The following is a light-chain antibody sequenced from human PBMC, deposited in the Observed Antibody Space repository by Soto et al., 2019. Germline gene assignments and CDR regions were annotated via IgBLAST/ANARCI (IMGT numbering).Light chain of an antibody. V-gene: IGLV1-47*01. CDR2: RNN. J-gene: IGLJ3*02. CDR1: SSNIGSNY. CDR3: ALWDDSVSGWV. Sequence: QAVVTQPPSASVTPGQRVTISCSGSSSNIGSNYVYWYQQLPGTAPKLLIYRNNQRPSGVPDRFSGSKSDTSASLAISGLRSEDEADYYCALWDDSVSGWVFGGGTKLTVL.